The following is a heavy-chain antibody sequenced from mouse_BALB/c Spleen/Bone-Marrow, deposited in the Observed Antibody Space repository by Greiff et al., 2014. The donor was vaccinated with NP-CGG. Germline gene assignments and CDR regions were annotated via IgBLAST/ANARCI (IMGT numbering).Heavy chain of an antibody. CDR1: GFNIKDTY. Sequence: VQLQRSGAELVKPGASVKLSCTASGFNIKDTYMHWVKQRPEQGLEWIGRIDPANGNTKYDPKFQGKATITADTSSNTAYLQLSSLTSEDNAVYYCARYYYGSSYFDYWGQGTTLTVSS. CDR2: IDPANGNT. CDR3: ARYYYGSSYFDY. D-gene: IGHD1-1*01. V-gene: IGHV14-3*02. J-gene: IGHJ2*01.